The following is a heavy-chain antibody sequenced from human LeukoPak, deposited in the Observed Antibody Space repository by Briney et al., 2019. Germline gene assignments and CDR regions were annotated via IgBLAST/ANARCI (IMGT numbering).Heavy chain of an antibody. CDR2: ISYDGSNK. V-gene: IGHV3-30*18. CDR1: GCTFSSYG. Sequence: GGSLRLSCAASGCTFSSYGMHWVRQAPGKGLEWVAVISYDGSNKYYADSVKGRFTISRDHSNNTLYLQMNSLRAEDTAVYYCGKTMTTSRVGSWFDPCGQGTLVTVSP. D-gene: IGHD4-17*01. J-gene: IGHJ5*02. CDR3: GKTMTTSRVGSWFDP.